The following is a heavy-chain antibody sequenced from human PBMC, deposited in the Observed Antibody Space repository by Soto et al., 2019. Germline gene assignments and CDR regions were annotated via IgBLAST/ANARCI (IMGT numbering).Heavy chain of an antibody. CDR1: GFTFSTSA. J-gene: IGHJ4*02. CDR3: ARNWGIFDY. D-gene: IGHD7-27*01. CDR2: ISGSGGGK. V-gene: IGHV3-23*01. Sequence: EVQLLESGGGLVQPGGSLRLSCEASGFTFSTSAMSWVRQAPGKGLEWVSTISGSGGGKYYADSVNGRFTISGDNSKNTLFLQMNSLRAEDTAVYYCARNWGIFDYWGQGTLVTVSS.